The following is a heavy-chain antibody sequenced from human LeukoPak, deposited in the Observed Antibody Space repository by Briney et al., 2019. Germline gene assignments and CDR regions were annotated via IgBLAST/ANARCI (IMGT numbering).Heavy chain of an antibody. V-gene: IGHV3-21*01. D-gene: IGHD6-13*01. Sequence: GGSLRLSCAASGFTFSSCSMNWGRQAPGKGLELVSSISSSSSYIYYSNSLKDRFTISRDNAKPSLYLQMTPLRAEDTAVYYCARGSSWYYSDYWGQGTLVTVSS. CDR3: ARGSSWYYSDY. J-gene: IGHJ4*02. CDR1: GFTFSSCS. CDR2: ISSSSSYI.